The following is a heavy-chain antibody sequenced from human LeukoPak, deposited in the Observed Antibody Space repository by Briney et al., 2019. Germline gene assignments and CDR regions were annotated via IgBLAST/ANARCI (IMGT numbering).Heavy chain of an antibody. V-gene: IGHV3-23*01. Sequence: GGSLRLSCAASGFTFSSYGMSWVRQAPGKGLEWVSDISGSGGSTYYADSVKGRFTISRDNSKNTLYLQMNSLRAEDTAVYYCARGYYDSSGYLDAFDIWGQGTMVTVSS. CDR1: GFTFSSYG. J-gene: IGHJ3*02. CDR3: ARGYYDSSGYLDAFDI. D-gene: IGHD3-22*01. CDR2: ISGSGGST.